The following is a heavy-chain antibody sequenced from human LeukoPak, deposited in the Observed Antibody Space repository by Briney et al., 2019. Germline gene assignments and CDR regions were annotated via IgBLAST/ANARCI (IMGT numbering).Heavy chain of an antibody. D-gene: IGHD3-9*01. CDR3: ARDQGDILTGYFRSSVGAFDI. CDR1: GGSISSYY. Sequence: SETLSLTCTVSGGSISSYYWSWIRQPPGKGLEWIGYIYYSGSTNYNPSLKSRVTISVDTSKNQFSLKLSSVTAADTAVYHCARDQGDILTGYFRSSVGAFDIWGQGTMVTVSS. J-gene: IGHJ3*02. CDR2: IYYSGST. V-gene: IGHV4-59*01.